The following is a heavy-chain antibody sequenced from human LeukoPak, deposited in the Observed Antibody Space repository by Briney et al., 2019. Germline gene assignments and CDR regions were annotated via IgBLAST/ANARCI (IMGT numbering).Heavy chain of an antibody. CDR2: ISGSGGST. CDR3: AKADADILGFDY. CDR1: GCTFSSHA. D-gene: IGHD3-9*01. J-gene: IGHJ4*02. V-gene: IGHV3-23*01. Sequence: GGSLRLSCASSGCTFSSHAMSGVRPAPGRGLAWVAAISGSGGSTYYADSVKGRCTISRDNTKNTLYLQMNSLRGEDTAVYYCAKADADILGFDYWGQGTLVTVSS.